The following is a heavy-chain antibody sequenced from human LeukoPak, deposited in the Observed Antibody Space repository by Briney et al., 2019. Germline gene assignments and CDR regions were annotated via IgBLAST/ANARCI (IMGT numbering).Heavy chain of an antibody. V-gene: IGHV4-59*02. J-gene: IGHJ6*03. Sequence: SETLSLTCTASGGSVSSHYWSWIRQPPGKGLEWIGYIYYSGSTNYNPSLKSRVTISVDTSKNQFSLKLSSVTAADTAVYYCARDQGPLELRPDYYYMDVWGKGTTVTVSS. CDR3: ARDQGPLELRPDYYYMDV. CDR2: IYYSGST. CDR1: GGSVSSHY. D-gene: IGHD1-7*01.